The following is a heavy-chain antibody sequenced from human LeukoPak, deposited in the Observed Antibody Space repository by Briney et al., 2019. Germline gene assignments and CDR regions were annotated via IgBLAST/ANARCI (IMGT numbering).Heavy chain of an antibody. D-gene: IGHD6-19*01. CDR3: AKVSRRSGWSPDY. J-gene: IGHJ4*02. V-gene: IGHV3-30*18. Sequence: GRSLRLSFAASGFTFGSYGMHWVPQAPGKGLEWVAVISYDGSNKYYADSVKGRFTIASDNSKHTLYLQMNSLRAEETAVYYCAKVSRRSGWSPDYWGQGTLVTVSS. CDR2: ISYDGSNK. CDR1: GFTFGSYG.